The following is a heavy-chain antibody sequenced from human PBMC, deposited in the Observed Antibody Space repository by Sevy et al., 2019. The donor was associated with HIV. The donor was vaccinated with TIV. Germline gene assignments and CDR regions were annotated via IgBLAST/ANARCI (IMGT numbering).Heavy chain of an antibody. CDR1: GYTFSSHD. D-gene: IGHD1-7*01. CDR2: MNPNNGNT. J-gene: IGHJ6*02. V-gene: IGHV1-8*01. Sequence: ASVKVSCKTSGYTFSSHDINWVRQAPGQGLEWMGWMNPNNGNTGYVQKFQDRVTTTRDSSIATAYMELRGLTSNDTAVYYCARDPSGNYLTPHYRDYYGLDVWGQGTAVAVSS. CDR3: ARDPSGNYLTPHYRDYYGLDV.